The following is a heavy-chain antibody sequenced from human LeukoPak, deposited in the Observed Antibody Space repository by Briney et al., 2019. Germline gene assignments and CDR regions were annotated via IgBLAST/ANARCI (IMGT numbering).Heavy chain of an antibody. CDR1: GFTVSSNY. CDR2: ISYDGSNK. D-gene: IGHD1-7*01. Sequence: GGSLRLSCAASGFTVSSNYMSWVRQAPGKGLEWVAVISYDGSNKYYADSVKGRFTISRDNSKNTLYLQMNSLRAEDTAVYYCARDRITGTINMDVWGKGTTVTVSS. CDR3: ARDRITGTINMDV. V-gene: IGHV3-30*01. J-gene: IGHJ6*03.